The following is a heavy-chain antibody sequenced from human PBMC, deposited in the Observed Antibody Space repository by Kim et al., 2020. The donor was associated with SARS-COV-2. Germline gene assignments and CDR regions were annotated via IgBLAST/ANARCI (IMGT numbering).Heavy chain of an antibody. D-gene: IGHD3-9*01. Sequence: DSGKRQFTISRDKSENTLYQKMSSLRAEDTAVYYCASGTPLTGYYDAFDIWGQGTMVTVSS. CDR3: ASGTPLTGYYDAFDI. J-gene: IGHJ3*02. V-gene: IGHV3-30*07.